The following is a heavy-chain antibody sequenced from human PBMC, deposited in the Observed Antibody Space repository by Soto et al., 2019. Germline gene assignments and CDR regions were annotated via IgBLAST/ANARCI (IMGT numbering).Heavy chain of an antibody. CDR3: ATTHSAGWSIH. CDR1: GYTFTNYG. J-gene: IGHJ4*02. Sequence: QVQLVQSGAEVKKPGASVKVSCKASGYTFTNYGIVWVRQAPGQGLEWMGWISAYNTNADYAQMFHGRVTMPADTSTSTAYMELWSLRSDDTAVYYCATTHSAGWSIHWGQGTLVTVSS. D-gene: IGHD6-19*01. CDR2: ISAYNTNA. V-gene: IGHV1-18*01.